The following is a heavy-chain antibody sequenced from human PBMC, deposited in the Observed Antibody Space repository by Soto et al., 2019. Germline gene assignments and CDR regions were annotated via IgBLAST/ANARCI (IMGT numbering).Heavy chain of an antibody. CDR3: AKASPHVSGYLPFDY. D-gene: IGHD3-22*01. Sequence: VGSLRLSCAASGFTFSSYAMSWVRQAPGKGLEWVSAISGSGGSTYYADSVKGRFTISRDNSKNTLYLQMNSLRAEDTAVYYCAKASPHVSGYLPFDYWGQGTLVTVSS. J-gene: IGHJ4*02. CDR1: GFTFSSYA. V-gene: IGHV3-23*01. CDR2: ISGSGGST.